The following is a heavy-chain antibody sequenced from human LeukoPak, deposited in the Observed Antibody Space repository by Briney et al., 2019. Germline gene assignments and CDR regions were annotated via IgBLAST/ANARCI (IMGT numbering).Heavy chain of an antibody. CDR2: ISYDGSNK. V-gene: IGHV3-30*18. CDR1: GFTFSSYG. J-gene: IGHJ6*02. CDR3: AKEGTYYDFWGGYYQANYYYYGMDV. D-gene: IGHD3-3*01. Sequence: PGGSLRLSCAASGFTFSSYGMHWVRQAPGKGLEWVAVISYDGSNKYYADSVKGRFTISRDNSKNTLYLQMNSLRAEDTAVYYCAKEGTYYDFWGGYYQANYYYYGMDVWGQGTTVTVSS.